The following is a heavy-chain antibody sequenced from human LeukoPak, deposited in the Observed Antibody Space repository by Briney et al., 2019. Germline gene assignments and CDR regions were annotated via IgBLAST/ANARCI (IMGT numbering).Heavy chain of an antibody. CDR2: IGGSGERT. CDR1: GFTFSSYA. CDR3: AKVQYDYGDPVGWFDP. D-gene: IGHD4-17*01. V-gene: IGHV3-23*01. Sequence: GGSLRLSCVASGFTFSSYAMTWDRQVPGAGLEWDSHIGGSGERTYYADSVKGRFTSSRDNSKNTLYLQMNSLRAEDTAVYYCAKVQYDYGDPVGWFDPWGQGTLVTVSS. J-gene: IGHJ5*02.